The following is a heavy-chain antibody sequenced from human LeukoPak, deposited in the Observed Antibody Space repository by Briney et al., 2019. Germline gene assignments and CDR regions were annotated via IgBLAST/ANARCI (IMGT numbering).Heavy chain of an antibody. J-gene: IGHJ4*02. V-gene: IGHV3-48*03. Sequence: GGSLRLSCAASRFTFSGYEMNWVRQAPGKGLEWVSYISSSGSTIYYADSVKGRFTISRDNAKNSLYLQMNSLRAEDTAVYYCARSATYYYDSSGYYYDYWGQGTLVTVSS. CDR2: ISSSGSTI. CDR3: ARSATYYYDSSGYYYDY. D-gene: IGHD3-22*01. CDR1: RFTFSGYE.